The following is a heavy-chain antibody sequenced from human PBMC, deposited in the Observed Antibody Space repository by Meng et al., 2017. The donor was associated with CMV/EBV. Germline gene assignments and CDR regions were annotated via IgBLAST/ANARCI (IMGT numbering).Heavy chain of an antibody. CDR2: INWNGGST. Sequence: GGSLRLSCAASGFTFDDYGMSWVRQAPGKGLEWVSGINWNGGSTGYADSVKGRFTISRDNAKNSLYLQMNSLRAEDTALYYCARTDCSSTSCPKYYFGYWGQGTLVTVSS. CDR3: ARTDCSSTSCPKYYFGY. D-gene: IGHD2-2*01. J-gene: IGHJ4*02. V-gene: IGHV3-20*04. CDR1: GFTFDDYG.